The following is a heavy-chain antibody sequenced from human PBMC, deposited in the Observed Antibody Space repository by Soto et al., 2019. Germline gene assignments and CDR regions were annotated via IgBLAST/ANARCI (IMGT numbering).Heavy chain of an antibody. J-gene: IGHJ5*02. CDR1: GFTFSSYA. V-gene: IGHV3-23*01. Sequence: GGSLRLSCAASGFTFSSYAMSWVRQAPGKGLEWVSAISGSGGSTYYADSVKGRFTISRDNSKNTLYLQMNSLRAEDTAVYYCAKDLRGYCSSTSCYTFDPWGQGTLVTVSS. D-gene: IGHD2-2*02. CDR3: AKDLRGYCSSTSCYTFDP. CDR2: ISGSGGST.